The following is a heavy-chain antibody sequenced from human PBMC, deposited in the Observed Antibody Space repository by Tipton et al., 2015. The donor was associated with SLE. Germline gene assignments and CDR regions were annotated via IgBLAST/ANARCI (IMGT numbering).Heavy chain of an antibody. D-gene: IGHD6-19*01. CDR3: AREPEQSLFDY. CDR1: GGSISSYY. V-gene: IGHV4-4*08. Sequence: TLSLTCTVSGGSISSYYWSWIRQPPGKGLEWIGYIYTSGSTHYNPSLQSRVTISVDTSKNQFSLKLSSVTAAAPAVYYCAREPEQSLFDYWGQGTLVTVSS. CDR2: IYTSGST. J-gene: IGHJ4*02.